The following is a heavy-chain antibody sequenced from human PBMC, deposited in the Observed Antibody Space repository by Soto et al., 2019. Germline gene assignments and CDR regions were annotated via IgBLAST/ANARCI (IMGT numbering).Heavy chain of an antibody. CDR3: AKDWGGGFMVRGVIRDPPDY. CDR1: GFTFSSYA. D-gene: IGHD3-10*01. CDR2: ISGSGGST. J-gene: IGHJ4*02. Sequence: EVQLLESGGGLVQPGGSLRLSCAASGFTFSSYAMSWVRQAPGKGLEWVSAISGSGGSTYYADSVKGRFTISRDNSKNTLYRQMNSLRAEDTAVYYCAKDWGGGFMVRGVIRDPPDYWGQGTLVTVSS. V-gene: IGHV3-23*01.